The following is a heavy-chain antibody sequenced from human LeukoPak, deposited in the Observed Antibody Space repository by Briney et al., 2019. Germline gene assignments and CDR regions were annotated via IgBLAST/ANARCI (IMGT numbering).Heavy chain of an antibody. CDR1: GFTFSDYY. V-gene: IGHV3-11*04. CDR3: SRVLGYCSGGNCYSGGLGYMDV. D-gene: IGHD2-15*01. Sequence: PGGSLRLSCAASGFTFSDYYMSWIRQAPGKGLEWVSYISTSGTAVYYADSVKGRFTIPRDNAKNSLYLQMNSLRVENTPVYYSSRVLGYCSGGNCYSGGLGYMDVWGKGTTVTISS. J-gene: IGHJ6*03. CDR2: ISTSGTAV.